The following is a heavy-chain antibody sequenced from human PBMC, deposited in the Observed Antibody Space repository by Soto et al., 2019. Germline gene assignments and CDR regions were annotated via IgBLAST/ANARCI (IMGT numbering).Heavy chain of an antibody. Sequence: PGGSLRLSCAASGFTFSSYAMHWVRQAPGKGLEWVAVISYDGSNKYYADSVKGRFTISRDNSKNTLYLQMNSLRAEDTAVYYCARPQYSWVAVAGPFDYWGQGTLVTVSS. D-gene: IGHD6-19*01. V-gene: IGHV3-30-3*01. J-gene: IGHJ4*02. CDR2: ISYDGSNK. CDR1: GFTFSSYA. CDR3: ARPQYSWVAVAGPFDY.